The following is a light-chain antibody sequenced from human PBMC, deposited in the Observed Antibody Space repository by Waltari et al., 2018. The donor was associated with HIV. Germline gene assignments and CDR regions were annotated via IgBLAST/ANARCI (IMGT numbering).Light chain of an antibody. V-gene: IGLV1-40*01. CDR3: QSYDSSLNVI. J-gene: IGLJ2*01. CDR1: NSNIGAGYG. CDR2: YIN. Sequence: QSVLTQPPSVSGAPGQRVTISCTGSNSNIGAGYGVHWYQHRPGAAPKLLIYYINHRPSGVPDRFSGSKSGTSASLAITGLQVEDEGDYFCQSYDSSLNVIFGGGTKLTVL.